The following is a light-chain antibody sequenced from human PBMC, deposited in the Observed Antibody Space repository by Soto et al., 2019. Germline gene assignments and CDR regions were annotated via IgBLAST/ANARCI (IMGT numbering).Light chain of an antibody. Sequence: QSALTQPASVSGSPGQSITISCTGTSSDVGSYNLVSWYQQHPGKAPKLMIYEDNKRPSGVSNRFSGSKSGSTASLTISGLQAEDEADYYCCSYAGSSTWVFGGGTQLTVL. CDR1: SSDVGSYNL. CDR3: CSYAGSSTWV. J-gene: IGLJ3*02. CDR2: EDN. V-gene: IGLV2-23*01.